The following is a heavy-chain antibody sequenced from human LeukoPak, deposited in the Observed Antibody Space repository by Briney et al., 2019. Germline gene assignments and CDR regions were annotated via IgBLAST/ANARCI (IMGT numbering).Heavy chain of an antibody. Sequence: SETLSLTCAVYGGSFSDYYWNWIRQPPGKGLEWIGEINHTGSTNYNPSLKSRVTISVDTSKNQFSLKLSSVTAADTAVYYCARPGGAYYYDSSGYSPRRAFEYRGQGTLVTVSS. CDR2: INHTGST. CDR3: ARPGGAYYYDSSGYSPRRAFEY. CDR1: GGSFSDYY. D-gene: IGHD3-22*01. V-gene: IGHV4-34*01. J-gene: IGHJ4*02.